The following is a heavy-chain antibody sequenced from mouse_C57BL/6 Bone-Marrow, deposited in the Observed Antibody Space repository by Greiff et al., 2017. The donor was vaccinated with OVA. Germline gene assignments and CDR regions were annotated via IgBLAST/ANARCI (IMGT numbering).Heavy chain of an antibody. Sequence: EVQLQQSGPVLVKPGASVKMSCKASGYTFTDYYMNWVKQSHGKSLEWIGVINPYNGGTSYNQKFKGKATLTVDKSSSTAYMELNSLTSEDSAVYYCARGGYHAMDYWGQGTSVTVSS. V-gene: IGHV1-19*01. CDR2: INPYNGGT. J-gene: IGHJ4*01. CDR1: GYTFTDYY. CDR3: ARGGYHAMDY. D-gene: IGHD1-1*02.